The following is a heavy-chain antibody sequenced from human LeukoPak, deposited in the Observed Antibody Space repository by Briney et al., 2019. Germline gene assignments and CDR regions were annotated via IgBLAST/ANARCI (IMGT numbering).Heavy chain of an antibody. CDR3: AREGYYYDSSGYWVHY. Sequence: AGGSLRLSCAASGFTFSSYAMSWVRQAPGKGLEWVSVIYSGGSTYYADSVRGRFTISRDNSKNTLYLQMNSLRAEDTAVYYCAREGYYYDSSGYWVHYWGQGTLVTVSS. CDR2: IYSGGST. CDR1: GFTFSSYA. J-gene: IGHJ4*02. D-gene: IGHD3-22*01. V-gene: IGHV3-66*01.